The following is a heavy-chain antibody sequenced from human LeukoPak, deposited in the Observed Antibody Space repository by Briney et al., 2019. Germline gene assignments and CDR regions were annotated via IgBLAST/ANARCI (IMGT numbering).Heavy chain of an antibody. CDR2: IHSGGST. Sequence: PGGSLRLSCAASGFTVSSNYMSWVRQAPGKGLEWVSVIHSGGSTYYADSVKGRFTISRDNSKNTLYLQMNSLRAEDTAVYYCARAAREYCGGDCYPYYYYYYMDVWGKGTTVTVSS. D-gene: IGHD2-21*02. J-gene: IGHJ6*03. V-gene: IGHV3-53*01. CDR1: GFTVSSNY. CDR3: ARAAREYCGGDCYPYYYYYYMDV.